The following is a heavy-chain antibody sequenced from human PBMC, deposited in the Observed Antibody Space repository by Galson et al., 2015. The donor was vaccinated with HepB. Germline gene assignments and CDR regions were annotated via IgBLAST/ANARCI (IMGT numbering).Heavy chain of an antibody. CDR3: ARDGCDYMVRCDYFDY. D-gene: IGHD4-11*01. CDR1: GFTFSSYA. CDR2: ISYDGSNK. Sequence: LRLSCAASGFTFSSYAMHWVRQAPGKGLEWVAVISYDGSNKYYADSVKGRFTISRDNSKNTLYLQMNSLRAEDTAVYYCARDGCDYMVRCDYFDYWGQGTLVTVSS. J-gene: IGHJ4*02. V-gene: IGHV3-30-3*01.